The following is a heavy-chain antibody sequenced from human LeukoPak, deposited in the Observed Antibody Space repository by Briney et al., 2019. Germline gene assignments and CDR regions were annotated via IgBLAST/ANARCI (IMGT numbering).Heavy chain of an antibody. Sequence: ASVKVSCKASGGTFSNYAISWVRQAPGQGLEWMGRIIPILGIANYAQKFQGRVTITADKSTSTAYMELSSLRAEDTAVYYCAIFPPPQPPQVGATDYWGQGTLVTVSS. V-gene: IGHV1-69*04. CDR2: IIPILGIA. J-gene: IGHJ4*02. D-gene: IGHD1-26*01. CDR1: GGTFSNYA. CDR3: AIFPPPQPPQVGATDY.